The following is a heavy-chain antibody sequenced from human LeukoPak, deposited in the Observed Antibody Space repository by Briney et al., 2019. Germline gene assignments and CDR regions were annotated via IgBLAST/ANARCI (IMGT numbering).Heavy chain of an antibody. D-gene: IGHD6-19*01. CDR1: GGSISRSY. V-gene: IGHV4-59*01. CDR3: GRGGRTVAGTFDN. J-gene: IGHJ4*02. CDR2: IYHSGST. Sequence: SETLSLTCNVSGGSISRSYWTWIRQPPGKGLEWIGNIYHSGSTNYNPSLKSRVTILVDTSKSQFSLNLSSVTAADTAVYYCGRGGRTVAGTFDNWGQGTLVTVSS.